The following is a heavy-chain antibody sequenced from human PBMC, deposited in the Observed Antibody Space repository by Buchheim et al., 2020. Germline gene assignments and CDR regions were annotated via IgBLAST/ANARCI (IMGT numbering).Heavy chain of an antibody. D-gene: IGHD3-3*01. J-gene: IGHJ5*02. CDR2: INHSGGT. CDR1: GGSFSGYY. Sequence: QVQLQQWGAGLLKPSETLSLTCAIYGGSFSGYYWSWIRQPPGKGPEWIGEINHSGGTNYNPSLKSRVTISLDTSKNQFSLKLSSVTAADTAVYYCARFFSEAYDFWSGYSGNWFDPWGQGTL. CDR3: ARFFSEAYDFWSGYSGNWFDP. V-gene: IGHV4-34*01.